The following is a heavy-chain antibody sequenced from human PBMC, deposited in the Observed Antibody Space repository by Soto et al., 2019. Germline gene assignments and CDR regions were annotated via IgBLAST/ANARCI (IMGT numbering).Heavy chain of an antibody. D-gene: IGHD6-6*01. CDR2: INHSGST. V-gene: IGHV4-34*01. CDR3: ARNRRQLVYYYYGMDV. CDR1: GGSFSGYY. J-gene: IGHJ6*02. Sequence: QVQLQQWGAGLLKPSETLSLTCAVYGGSFSGYYWSWIRQPPGKGLEWIGEINHSGSTNYNPSLKIRVTISVDTSKNQFSLKLSSVTAADTAVYYCARNRRQLVYYYYGMDVWGQGTTVTVSS.